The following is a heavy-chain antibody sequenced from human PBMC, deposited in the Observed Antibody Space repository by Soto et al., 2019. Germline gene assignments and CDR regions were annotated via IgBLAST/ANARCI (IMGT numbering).Heavy chain of an antibody. CDR2: IYYSGST. CDR3: AGGDYEEGGEYYYYGMDV. J-gene: IGHJ6*02. D-gene: IGHD2-21*02. Sequence: QVQLQESGPGLVKPSQTLSLTCTVSGGSISSGDYYWSWIRQPPGKGLEWIGYIYYSGSTYYNPSLKSRVTISVDTSKNQFSLKLSSVTAADTAVYYCAGGDYEEGGEYYYYGMDVWGQGTTVTVSS. CDR1: GGSISSGDYY. V-gene: IGHV4-30-4*01.